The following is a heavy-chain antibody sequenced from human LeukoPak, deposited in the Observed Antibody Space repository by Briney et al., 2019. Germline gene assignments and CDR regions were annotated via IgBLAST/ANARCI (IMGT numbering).Heavy chain of an antibody. D-gene: IGHD2-2*02. CDR1: GGSISSYY. CDR3: ARGGGYCSSTSCHTNWFDP. CDR2: IYYSGST. J-gene: IGHJ5*02. Sequence: PSETLSLTCTVSGGSISSYYWRWIRQPPGKGLEWIGYIYYSGSTTSNPSLKSRVTISVDTSKNQFSLKLSSVTAADTAVYYCARGGGYCSSTSCHTNWFDPWGQGTLVTVSS. V-gene: IGHV4-59*01.